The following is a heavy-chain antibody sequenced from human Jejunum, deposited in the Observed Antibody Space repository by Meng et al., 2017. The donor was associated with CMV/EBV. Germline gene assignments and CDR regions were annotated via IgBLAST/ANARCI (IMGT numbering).Heavy chain of an antibody. J-gene: IGHJ4*02. CDR3: ARDRSWRAASGKENDY. CDR2: SSAYNGNT. CDR1: GFSLNSYG. Sequence: QLVQSGAEVKKPGASVKVSCKASGFSLNSYGVNWVRQAPGQGLEWMGWSSAYNGNTEYARKFQDRVTLTTDTSTNTAYMDLRSLTYDDTAVYYCARDRSWRAASGKENDYWGQGTLVTVSS. D-gene: IGHD6-13*01. V-gene: IGHV1-18*01.